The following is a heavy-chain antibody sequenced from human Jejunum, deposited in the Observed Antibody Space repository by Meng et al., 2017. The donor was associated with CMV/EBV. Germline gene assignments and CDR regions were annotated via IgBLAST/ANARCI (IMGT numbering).Heavy chain of an antibody. V-gene: IGHV3-30*02. CDR2: IPYDGSNQ. J-gene: IGHJ3*02. D-gene: IGHD1-26*01. Sequence: SFSRYGMHWVRPAPGKGLEWVAFIPYDGSNQYYADSVRGRFTISRDNSKNTLYLQMNSLRAEDRAVYYCAKRLRYSGSYSDAFDIWGQGTMVTVSS. CDR3: AKRLRYSGSYSDAFDI. CDR1: SFSRYG.